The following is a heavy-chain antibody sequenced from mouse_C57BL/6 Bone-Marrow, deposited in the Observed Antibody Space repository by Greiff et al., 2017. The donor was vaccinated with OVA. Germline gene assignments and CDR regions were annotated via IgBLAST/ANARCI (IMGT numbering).Heavy chain of an antibody. J-gene: IGHJ1*03. CDR3: GIYYYGSSYVNWYFDV. Sequence: QVQLQQPGAELVKPGASVKLSCKASGYTFTSYWMHWVKQRPGQGLEWIGMIHPNSGSTNYNEKFKSKATLTVDKSSSTAYMQLSSLTSEDSAVYYCGIYYYGSSYVNWYFDVWGTGTTVTVSS. D-gene: IGHD1-1*01. CDR2: IHPNSGST. CDR1: GYTFTSYW. V-gene: IGHV1-64*01.